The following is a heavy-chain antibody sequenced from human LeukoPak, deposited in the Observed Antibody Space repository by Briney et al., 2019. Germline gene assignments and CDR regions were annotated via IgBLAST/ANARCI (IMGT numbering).Heavy chain of an antibody. CDR2: IYYSGST. Sequence: SETLSLTCTVSGGSISSGDYYWSWIRQPPGKGLEWIGFIYYSGSTYYNPSLKSRVTISVDTSKNQFSLKLSSVTAADTAVYYCARSSHYDILTGPFDYWGQGTLVTVSS. CDR1: GGSISSGDYY. CDR3: ARSSHYDILTGPFDY. D-gene: IGHD3-9*01. V-gene: IGHV4-30-4*02. J-gene: IGHJ4*02.